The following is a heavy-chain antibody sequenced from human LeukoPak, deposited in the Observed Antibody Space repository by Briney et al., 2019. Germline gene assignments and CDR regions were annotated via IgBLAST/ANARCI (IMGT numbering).Heavy chain of an antibody. Sequence: GASVKVSCKASGYTFTSYYIHWVRQAPGQGLEWMGIINPRSSSTTYAQKFQGRVTMTRDTSTSTVYMEVRSLRSEDTAVYYCARCTEDIVVVPAAMMDYYYGMDVWGQGTTVTVSS. J-gene: IGHJ6*02. CDR2: INPRSSST. V-gene: IGHV1-46*01. CDR1: GYTFTSYY. CDR3: ARCTEDIVVVPAAMMDYYYGMDV. D-gene: IGHD2-2*01.